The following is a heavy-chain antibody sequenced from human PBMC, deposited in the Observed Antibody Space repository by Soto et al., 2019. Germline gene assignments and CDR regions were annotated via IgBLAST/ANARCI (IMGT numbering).Heavy chain of an antibody. V-gene: IGHV1-3*01. J-gene: IGHJ5*02. CDR3: AREGKYSGFDADH. Sequence: QVQLVQSGAEVKKPGASVQVSCKASRYTFTSYVIHWVRQAPGQRLEWMGWINAANGDTKYSQNFQGRVTITRDTSASTAYMELSSPRSEVTAVYYCAREGKYSGFDADHWGQGTLVTVSS. CDR1: RYTFTSYV. D-gene: IGHD5-12*01. CDR2: INAANGDT.